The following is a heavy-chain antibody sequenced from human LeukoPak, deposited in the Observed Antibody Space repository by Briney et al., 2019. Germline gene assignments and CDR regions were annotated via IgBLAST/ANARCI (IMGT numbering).Heavy chain of an antibody. CDR2: IYPGDSDT. J-gene: IGHJ4*02. V-gene: IGHV5-51*01. CDR3: ARLGSSSWSYFDY. D-gene: IGHD6-13*01. CDR1: GYSFTSYW. Sequence: GESLKISCQGSGYSFTSYWIGWVRQMPGKGLEWMGIIYPGDSDTRYSPSFQGQVTISADKSISTAYLQWSSLEASDTAMYYCARLGSSSWSYFDYWGQGTLVTVSS.